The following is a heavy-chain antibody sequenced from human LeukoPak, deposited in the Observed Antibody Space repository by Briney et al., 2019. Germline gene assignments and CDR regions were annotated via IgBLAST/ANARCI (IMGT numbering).Heavy chain of an antibody. V-gene: IGHV4-61*02. CDR1: GGSISSGSYY. J-gene: IGHJ4*02. Sequence: SETLSLTCTVSGGSISSGSYYWSWIRQPAGKGLEWIGRIYTSGSTNYNPSLKSRVTISVDTSKNQFSLKLSSVTAADTAVYYCAREVPKGGRHAGWGQGTLVTVSS. D-gene: IGHD2-15*01. CDR3: AREVPKGGRHAG. CDR2: IYTSGST.